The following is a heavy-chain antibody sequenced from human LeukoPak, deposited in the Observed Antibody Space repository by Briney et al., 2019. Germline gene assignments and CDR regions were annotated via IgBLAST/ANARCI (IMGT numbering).Heavy chain of an antibody. J-gene: IGHJ4*02. CDR3: ARSIVGATMVDY. CDR1: GYTLTGYY. CDR2: INPNSGGT. D-gene: IGHD1-26*01. Sequence: ASVKVSCKASGYTLTGYYMHWVRQAPGQGLEWMGWINPNSGGTNYAQKFQGRVTMTRDTSISTAYMELSRLRSDDTAVYYCARSIVGATMVDYWGQGTLVTVSS. V-gene: IGHV1-2*02.